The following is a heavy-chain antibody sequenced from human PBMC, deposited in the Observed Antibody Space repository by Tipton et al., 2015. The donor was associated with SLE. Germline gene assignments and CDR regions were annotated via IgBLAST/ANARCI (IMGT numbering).Heavy chain of an antibody. V-gene: IGHV3-48*04. CDR3: ARDFVFSDI. Sequence: SLRLSCAASGFSFSSYGMNWVRQAPGKGLEWVSYISSRTSTTIYYADSVKGRFTISRDNANNLLYLQMSSLRAQDTAVYYCARDFVFSDIWGQGTMVTVSS. CDR2: ISSRTSTTI. D-gene: IGHD3-16*01. CDR1: GFSFSSYG. J-gene: IGHJ3*02.